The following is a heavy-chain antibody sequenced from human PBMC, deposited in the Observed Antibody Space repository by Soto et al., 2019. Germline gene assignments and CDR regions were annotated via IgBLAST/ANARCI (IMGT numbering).Heavy chain of an antibody. CDR3: ARVGYDFWSGYYSSYGMDV. V-gene: IGHV1-69*06. CDR1: GGTFSSYA. Sequence: GASVKVSCKASGGTFSSYAISWVRQAPGQGLEWMGGIIPIFGTANYAQKFQGRVTITADKSTSTAYMELSSLRSEDTAVYYCARVGYDFWSGYYSSYGMDVWGQGTTVTVS. J-gene: IGHJ6*02. CDR2: IIPIFGTA. D-gene: IGHD3-3*01.